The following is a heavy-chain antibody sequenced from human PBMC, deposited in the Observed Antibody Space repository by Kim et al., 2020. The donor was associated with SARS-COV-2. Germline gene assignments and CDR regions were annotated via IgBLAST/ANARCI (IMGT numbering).Heavy chain of an antibody. CDR2: ISYDGSNK. J-gene: IGHJ6*02. CDR1: GFTFSSYG. Sequence: GGSLRLSCAASGFTFSSYGMHWVRQAPGKGLEWVAVISYDGSNKYYADSVKGRFTISRDNSKNTLYLQMNSLRAEDTAVYYCAKEATVDADYYYGMDVWGQGTTVTVSS. CDR3: AKEATVDADYYYGMDV. D-gene: IGHD4-17*01. V-gene: IGHV3-30*18.